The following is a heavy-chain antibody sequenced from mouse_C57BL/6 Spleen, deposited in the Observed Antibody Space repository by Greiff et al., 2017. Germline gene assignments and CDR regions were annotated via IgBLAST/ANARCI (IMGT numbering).Heavy chain of an antibody. V-gene: IGHV1-50*01. CDR1: GYTFTSYW. CDR2: IDPSDSYT. Sequence: VQLQQPGAELVKPGASVKLSCKASGYTFTSYWMQWVKQRPGQGLEWIGEIDPSDSYTNYNQKFKGKATLTVDTSSSTAYMQLSSLTSEDSAVYYCARGGYYDPYAMDYWGQGTSDTVSS. D-gene: IGHD2-4*01. CDR3: ARGGYYDPYAMDY. J-gene: IGHJ4*01.